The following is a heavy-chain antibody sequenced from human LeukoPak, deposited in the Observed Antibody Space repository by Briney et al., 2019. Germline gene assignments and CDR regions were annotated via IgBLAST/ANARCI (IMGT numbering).Heavy chain of an antibody. CDR2: INHSGST. V-gene: IGHV4-34*01. D-gene: IGHD2-15*01. CDR1: GGSFSGYY. Sequence: SETLSLTCAVYGGSFSGYYWSWIRQPPGKGLEWIGEINHSGSTNYNPSLKSRVTISVDTSKNQFSLKLSSVTAADTAVYYCARGVYCSGGSCYLPFDHWGKGTLVTVSS. J-gene: IGHJ4*02. CDR3: ARGVYCSGGSCYLPFDH.